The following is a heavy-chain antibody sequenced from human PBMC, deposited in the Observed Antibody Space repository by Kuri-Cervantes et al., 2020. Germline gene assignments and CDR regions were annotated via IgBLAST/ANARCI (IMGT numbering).Heavy chain of an antibody. CDR1: GGTFSSYA. V-gene: IGHV1-69*05. CDR3: ARGRRDGYNYFDL. D-gene: IGHD5-24*01. CDR2: IIPIFGTA. J-gene: IGHJ2*01. Sequence: FQASGGTFSSYAISWVRQAPGQGLEWMGGIIPIFGTANYAQKFQGRVTITTDESTSTAYMELSRLRSDDAAGYYCARGRRDGYNYFDLWGRGTLVTVSS.